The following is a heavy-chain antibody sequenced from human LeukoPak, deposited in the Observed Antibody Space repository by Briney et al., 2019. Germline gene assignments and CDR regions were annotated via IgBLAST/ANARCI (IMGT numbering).Heavy chain of an antibody. J-gene: IGHJ4*02. V-gene: IGHV4-38-2*02. CDR2: IYHSGST. CDR1: GYSISSGYY. Sequence: SETLSLTCTVSGYSISSGYYWGWIRQPPGKGLEWIGSIYHSGSTYYNPSLKSRVTISVDTSKNQFSPKLSSVTAADTAVYYCARRFDYWGQGTLVTVSS. CDR3: ARRFDY.